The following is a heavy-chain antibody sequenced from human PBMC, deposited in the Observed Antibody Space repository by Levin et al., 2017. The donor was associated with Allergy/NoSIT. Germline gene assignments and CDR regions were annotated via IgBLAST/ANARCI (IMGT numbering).Heavy chain of an antibody. CDR2: TSGSGATT. CDR1: GFIFTNYA. J-gene: IGHJ3*01. CDR3: AKDLSFGYSTLPHDAFDV. D-gene: IGHD4-11*01. Sequence: PGGSLRLSCAASGFIFTNYAMSWVRQAPGKGLEWVSSTSGSGATTYYADSVKGRFTISRDNTKNTLYLQMDRLRAEDTAFYYCAKDLSFGYSTLPHDAFDVWGQGTMVTVSS. V-gene: IGHV3-23*01.